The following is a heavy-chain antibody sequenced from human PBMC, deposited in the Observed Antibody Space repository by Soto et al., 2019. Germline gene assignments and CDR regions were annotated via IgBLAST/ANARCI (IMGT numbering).Heavy chain of an antibody. CDR2: MNPNSGNT. CDR1: GYTFTSYD. V-gene: IGHV1-8*01. J-gene: IGHJ4*02. Sequence: ASVKVSCKASGYTFTSYDINWVRQATGQGLEWMGWMNPNSGNTGYAQKFQGRVTMTRNTSISTAYMEMSSLRPEDKAVYYRATSTKHYDFWSGYSMAWRQGTLVNVS. CDR3: ATSTKHYDFWSGYSMA. D-gene: IGHD3-3*01.